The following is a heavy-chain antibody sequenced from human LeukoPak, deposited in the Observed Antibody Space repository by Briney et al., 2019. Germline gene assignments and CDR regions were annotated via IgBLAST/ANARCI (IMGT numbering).Heavy chain of an antibody. CDR2: ISVYNGNT. J-gene: IGHJ4*02. CDR1: GYTFTSHG. D-gene: IGHD6-6*01. CDR3: ARDQLVGYFDY. Sequence: ASVKVSCKASGYTFTSHGITWVRQAPGQGLEWMGWISVYNGNTNYAQKVQARVTMTTDTSTSTAYMELRSLRSDDTAVYYCARDQLVGYFDYWGQGTLVTVSS. V-gene: IGHV1-18*01.